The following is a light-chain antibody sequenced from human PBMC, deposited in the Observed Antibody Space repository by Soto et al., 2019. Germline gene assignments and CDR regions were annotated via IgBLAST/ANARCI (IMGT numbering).Light chain of an antibody. CDR3: QHFGNSLT. Sequence: DIVLTQSPATLSSSAGESVTLSCRASQNISSSHLAWYQQKPDQAPRLFLYGASRMDTGIPYRFSGSGSGTDFTFTISSLQPEDFAVYSCQHFGNSLTFGGGTQVEIK. J-gene: IGKJ4*01. CDR1: QNISSSH. CDR2: GAS. V-gene: IGKV3-20*01.